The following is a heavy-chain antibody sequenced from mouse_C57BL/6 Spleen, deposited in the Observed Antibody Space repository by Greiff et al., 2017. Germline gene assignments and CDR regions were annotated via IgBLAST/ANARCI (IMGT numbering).Heavy chain of an antibody. J-gene: IGHJ4*01. CDR2: IWTGGGT. V-gene: IGHV2-9-1*01. CDR3: SRNCRYAMDY. Sequence: QVQLKESGPGLVAPSQSLSITCTVSGFSLNSYAISWVRQPPGKGLEWLGVIWTGGGTNYNSDLKSRQSISQDNSKSQMFLKMISLQTDDTARYYCSRNCRYAMDYWGQGTSVTVSS. CDR1: GFSLNSYA.